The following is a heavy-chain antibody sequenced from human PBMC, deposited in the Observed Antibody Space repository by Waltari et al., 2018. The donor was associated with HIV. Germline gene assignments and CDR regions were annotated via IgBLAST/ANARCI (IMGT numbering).Heavy chain of an antibody. CDR2: ISSESTNI. CDR1: GFTFSRYA. Sequence: EEKLVEAGGGDILQPGESLRLSCVGSGFTFSRYAMTWVRQAPGKGPEWIAYISSESTNIQYAESVKGRFTVSRDNAKESLYLQMNSLRDGDTAVYYCARDTLNFYFGLDLWGQGTTVTVSS. CDR3: ARDTLNFYFGLDL. J-gene: IGHJ6*02. V-gene: IGHV3-48*02. D-gene: IGHD3-9*01.